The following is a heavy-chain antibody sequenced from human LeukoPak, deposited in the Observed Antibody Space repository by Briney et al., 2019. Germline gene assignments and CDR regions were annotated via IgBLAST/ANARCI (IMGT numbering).Heavy chain of an antibody. CDR1: GYIFTSYY. Sequence: ASVKVSCKASGYIFTSYYMHWVRQAPGQGLEWMGIINPSGGSTSYAQKFQGRVTMTRDMSTSTVYMELSSLRSEDTAVYYCARHPGDGFYMDVWGKGTTVTVSS. D-gene: IGHD1-14*01. J-gene: IGHJ6*03. V-gene: IGHV1-46*01. CDR2: INPSGGST. CDR3: ARHPGDGFYMDV.